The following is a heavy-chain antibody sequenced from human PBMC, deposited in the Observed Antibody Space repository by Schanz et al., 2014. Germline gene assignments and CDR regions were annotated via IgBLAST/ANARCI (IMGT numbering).Heavy chain of an antibody. J-gene: IGHJ4*02. CDR3: AKERIAAAWTFDY. V-gene: IGHV3-53*01. CDR1: GFTVSNSY. Sequence: DVQLVDSGGGLVQPGGSLRLSCAASGFTVSNSYIHWVRQAPGKGLEWVSTIYSSGSTYYADSVRGRFTISRDNPKKTLYLQMNSLRAEDTAVYYCAKERIAAAWTFDYWGQGTLVTVSS. D-gene: IGHD6-13*01. CDR2: IYSSGST.